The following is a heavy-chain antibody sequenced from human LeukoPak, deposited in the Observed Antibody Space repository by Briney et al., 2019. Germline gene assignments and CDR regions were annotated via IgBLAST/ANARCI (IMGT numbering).Heavy chain of an antibody. J-gene: IGHJ4*02. CDR2: IYYSGST. Sequence: PSETLSLTCTVSGGSISSSNYYWGWIRQPPGKGLEWIGNIYYSGSTYYNPSFKSRLTISVDTSKNQFSLKLSSVTAADTAVYYCASLRTGDFDYWGQGALVTVSS. CDR1: GGSISSSNYY. V-gene: IGHV4-39*01. CDR3: ASLRTGDFDY. D-gene: IGHD3-10*01.